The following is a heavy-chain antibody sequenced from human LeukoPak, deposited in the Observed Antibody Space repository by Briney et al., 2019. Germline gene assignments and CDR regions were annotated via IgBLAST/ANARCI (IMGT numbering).Heavy chain of an antibody. CDR2: IYNSGST. Sequence: SQTLSLTCTVSGGFISGAYHWSWIRQHPGKGLEWIGYIYNSGSTYYNPSLKSRVSMSVDTSKNQFSLQVRSVTAADTAVYYCARRGYSDYDLDYWGQGTLVIVSS. CDR1: GGFISGAYH. D-gene: IGHD5-12*01. V-gene: IGHV4-30-4*01. J-gene: IGHJ4*02. CDR3: ARRGYSDYDLDY.